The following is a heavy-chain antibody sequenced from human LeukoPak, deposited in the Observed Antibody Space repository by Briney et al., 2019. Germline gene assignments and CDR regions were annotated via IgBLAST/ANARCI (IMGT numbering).Heavy chain of an antibody. CDR3: ARGGTIFYPEDY. CDR1: GFTVSSNY. V-gene: IGHV3-7*01. CDR2: IKQDGSEK. D-gene: IGHD3-9*01. Sequence: GGSLRLSCAASGFTVSSNYMSWVRQAPGKGLEWVANIKQDGSEKYYVDSVKGRFTISRDNAKNSLYLQMNSLRAEDTAVYYCARGGTIFYPEDYWGQGTLVTVSS. J-gene: IGHJ4*02.